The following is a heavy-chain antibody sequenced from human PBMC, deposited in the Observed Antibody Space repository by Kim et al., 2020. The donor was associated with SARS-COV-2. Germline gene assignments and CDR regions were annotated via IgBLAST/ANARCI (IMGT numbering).Heavy chain of an antibody. V-gene: IGHV3-23*01. D-gene: IGHD3-3*01. CDR2: ISGSGGST. J-gene: IGHJ4*02. Sequence: GGSLRLSCAASGFTFSSYAMSWVRQAPGKGLEWVSAISGSGGSTYYADSVKGRFTISRDNSKNTLYLQMNSLRAEDTAVYYCAKDSLPSLRFLEWPPPGVFDYWGQGTLVTVSS. CDR3: AKDSLPSLRFLEWPPPGVFDY. CDR1: GFTFSSYA.